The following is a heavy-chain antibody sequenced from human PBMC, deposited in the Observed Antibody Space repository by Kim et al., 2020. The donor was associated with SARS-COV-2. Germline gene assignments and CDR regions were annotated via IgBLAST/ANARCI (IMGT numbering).Heavy chain of an antibody. J-gene: IGHJ5*02. CDR1: GYTFTSYA. CDR2: ISAYNGNT. CDR3: ARVAKRYDYVWGSHRVFDP. V-gene: IGHV1-18*01. D-gene: IGHD3-16*02. Sequence: ASVKVSCKASGYTFTSYAISWVRQAPGQGLEWMGWISAYNGNTNYAQKLQGRVTMTTDTSTSTAYMELRSLRSDDTAVYYCARVAKRYDYVWGSHRVFDPWGQGTLVTVSS.